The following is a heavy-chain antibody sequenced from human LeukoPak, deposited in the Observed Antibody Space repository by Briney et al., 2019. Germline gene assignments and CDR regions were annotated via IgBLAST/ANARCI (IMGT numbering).Heavy chain of an antibody. CDR1: GFTFSTYR. CDR3: TRRTGAAPGEFFLH. Sequence: GGSLRLSCAASGFTFSTYRMAWVRQAPGKGLEWVATITEDGSGKYHVDSVRGRFTIARDTSKNMVYLQMNSLTAEDTAIYYCTRRTGAAPGEFFLHWGQGTLVTVSS. D-gene: IGHD6-19*01. V-gene: IGHV3-7*03. J-gene: IGHJ1*01. CDR2: ITEDGSGK.